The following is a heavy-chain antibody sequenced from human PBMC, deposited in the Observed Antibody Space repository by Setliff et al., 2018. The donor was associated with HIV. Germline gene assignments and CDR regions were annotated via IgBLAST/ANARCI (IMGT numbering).Heavy chain of an antibody. D-gene: IGHD3-3*02. CDR3: TRKLAPGHGMDV. CDR2: IGGHGSII. CDR1: GFILSDYY. Sequence: GGSLRLSCATSGFILSDYYMDWVRQAPGKGLEWISFIGGHGSIIHYADSVKGRFTISRDNAKNSLYLQMDSLRVEDTTVYYCTRKLAPGHGMDVWGQGTTVTVSS. J-gene: IGHJ6*02. V-gene: IGHV3-11*04.